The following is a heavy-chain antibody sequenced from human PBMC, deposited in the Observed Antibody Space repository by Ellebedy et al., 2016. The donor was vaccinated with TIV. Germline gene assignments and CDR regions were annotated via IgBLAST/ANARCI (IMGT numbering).Heavy chain of an antibody. Sequence: GESLKISCAASGFTFSRYAMSWVRQAPGGGLEWVSVISIDGTTYYGDSVKGRFTISRDTSKNTVHLQMNSLRVEDTAVYYCARQAGSNYFLIEDWGQGTLVTVSS. J-gene: IGHJ4*02. D-gene: IGHD4-11*01. CDR1: GFTFSRYA. CDR2: ISIDGTT. V-gene: IGHV3-66*04. CDR3: ARQAGSNYFLIED.